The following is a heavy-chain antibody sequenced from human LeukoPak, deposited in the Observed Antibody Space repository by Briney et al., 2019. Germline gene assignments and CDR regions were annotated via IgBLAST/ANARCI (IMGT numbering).Heavy chain of an antibody. CDR3: ARNLWFGESSDAFYI. CDR1: GGSISSYY. V-gene: IGHV4-59*01. J-gene: IGHJ3*02. D-gene: IGHD3-10*01. CDR2: IYYSGNT. Sequence: SETLSLTCTVSGGSISSYYWYWIRQPPGKGLEWIGYIYYSGNTNYNPSLKSRVSISVDKSKNQFSLKLSSVTAADTAVYYCARNLWFGESSDAFYIWGQGTMVTVSS.